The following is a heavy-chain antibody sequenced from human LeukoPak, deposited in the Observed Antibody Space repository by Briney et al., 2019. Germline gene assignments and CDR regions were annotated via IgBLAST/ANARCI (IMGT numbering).Heavy chain of an antibody. V-gene: IGHV4-39*07. CDR2: IYYSGST. Sequence: SETLSLTCTVSGGSISSSSNYWGWIRQPPGKGLEWIGSIYYSGSTYYNPSLKSRVTISVDTSKNQFSLKLSSVTAADTAVYYCARDLTPLPAYGMDVWGQGTTVTVSS. J-gene: IGHJ6*02. D-gene: IGHD4/OR15-4a*01. CDR3: ARDLTPLPAYGMDV. CDR1: GGSISSSSNY.